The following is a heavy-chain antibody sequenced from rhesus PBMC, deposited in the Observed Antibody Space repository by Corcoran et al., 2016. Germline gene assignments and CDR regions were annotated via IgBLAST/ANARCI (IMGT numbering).Heavy chain of an antibody. Sequence: QVTLQESGPALVKPTQTLTLTCTFSGFSISTSGMGVVWIRQPPGKALEWLALIYWDDDKDYRTSRKSRHTISKDTSKNQVVLTMTNMDPVDTATYYCARRRAVVPFDDWGQGVLVTVSS. CDR3: ARRRAVVPFDD. CDR1: GFSISTSGMG. J-gene: IGHJ4*01. D-gene: IGHD2-15*01. CDR2: IYWDDDK. V-gene: IGHV2-174*01.